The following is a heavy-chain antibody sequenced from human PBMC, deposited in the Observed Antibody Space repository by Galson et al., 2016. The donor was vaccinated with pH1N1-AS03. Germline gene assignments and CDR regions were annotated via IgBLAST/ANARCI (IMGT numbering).Heavy chain of an antibody. D-gene: IGHD1-1*01. CDR1: GFTFNNYA. Sequence: SLRLSCATSGFTFNNYAMNWVRQAPGKGLEWVSTISGNGANTYYGDSVRGRFTISRDNSKSTLYLQMNSLRAEDTAVYYCAKARGLETPNYFFDYWGQGTLVTVSS. CDR3: AKARGLETPNYFFDY. CDR2: ISGNGANT. V-gene: IGHV3-23*01. J-gene: IGHJ4*02.